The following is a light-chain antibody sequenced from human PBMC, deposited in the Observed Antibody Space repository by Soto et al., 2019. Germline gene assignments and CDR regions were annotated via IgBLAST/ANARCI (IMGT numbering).Light chain of an antibody. V-gene: IGKV3-15*01. CDR3: QQYNDWPLT. CDR1: QSVNSN. CDR2: GAS. Sequence: KVMTQSPATLSVSPGERATLSCRASQSVNSNLAWYQQKPGRAPRLLLYGASTRAIGIPARFSGSASGTEFTLTISSLQSEDSAVYYCQQYNDWPLTFGGGTKVEI. J-gene: IGKJ4*01.